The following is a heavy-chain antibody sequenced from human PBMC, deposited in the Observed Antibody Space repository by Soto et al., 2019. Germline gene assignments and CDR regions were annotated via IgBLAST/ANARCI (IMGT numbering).Heavy chain of an antibody. D-gene: IGHD3-3*01. V-gene: IGHV5-51*01. Sequence: GESLKISCKVSGYSFISYYIGWVRQMPGKGLEWVGIIYPGDSETSYSPSFQGQVTISADKSTSTTYLQWSSLKASDTAMYYCASWRGGGRGTYDAFDIWGQGTMVTVS. CDR1: GYSFISYY. CDR2: IYPGDSET. CDR3: ASWRGGGRGTYDAFDI. J-gene: IGHJ3*02.